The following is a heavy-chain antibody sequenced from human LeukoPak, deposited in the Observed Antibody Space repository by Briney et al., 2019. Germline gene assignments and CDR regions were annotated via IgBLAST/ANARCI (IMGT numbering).Heavy chain of an antibody. CDR3: AREGGPYRPLDY. CDR2: VHLSGRT. CDR1: GGSISSTNW. Sequence: PSETLSLTCGVSGGSISSTNWWPWVRQPPGEGLEWIGEVHLSGRTNYNPSLESRVTMPVDMSENHISLKLTSVTAADTAVYYCAREGGPYRPLDYSGQGTLVTVSS. V-gene: IGHV4-4*02. J-gene: IGHJ4*02.